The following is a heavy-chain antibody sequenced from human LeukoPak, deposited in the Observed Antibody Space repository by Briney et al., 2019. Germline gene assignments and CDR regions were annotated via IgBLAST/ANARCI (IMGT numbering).Heavy chain of an antibody. CDR3: ATLMSYGSGSYSAY. CDR1: GLTFSSYA. CDR2: IGSSGGST. V-gene: IGHV3-23*01. D-gene: IGHD3-10*01. J-gene: IGHJ4*02. Sequence: GGSLRLSCAASGLTFSSYAMSWVRLAPGKGLEWVSAIGSSGGSTYYADSVKGRFTISRDNSKNTLYLQMNSLRAEDTAVYYCATLMSYGSGSYSAYWGQGTLVTVSS.